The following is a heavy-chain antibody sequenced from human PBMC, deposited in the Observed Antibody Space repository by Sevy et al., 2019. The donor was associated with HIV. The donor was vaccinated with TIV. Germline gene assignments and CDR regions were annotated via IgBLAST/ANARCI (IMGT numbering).Heavy chain of an antibody. D-gene: IGHD1-1*01. Sequence: GGSLRLSCAASGFKFDDYAMFWVRQTPGKGLEWVSGMSSNSGFRGYADSVKGQFTISRDNAKKTLYLQMNSLTPEDTALYFCVKGNDRVVDTFFDYWGQGALVTVSS. CDR1: GFKFDDYA. J-gene: IGHJ4*02. CDR3: VKGNDRVVDTFFDY. CDR2: MSSNSGFR. V-gene: IGHV3-9*01.